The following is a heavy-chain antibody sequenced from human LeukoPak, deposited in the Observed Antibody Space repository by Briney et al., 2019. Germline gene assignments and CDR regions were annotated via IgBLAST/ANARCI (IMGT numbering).Heavy chain of an antibody. J-gene: IGHJ4*02. CDR3: AKRGVVIRVILVGFHKEAQYFDS. V-gene: IGHV3-23*01. CDR2: ISDSGGRT. Sequence: GGSLRLSCAVSGITLSNYGMSWVRQTPGKGLEWVAGISDSGGRTNYADSVKGRFTISRDNPKNTLYLQMNSLRAEDTAVYFCAKRGVVIRVILVGFHKEAQYFDSWGQGALVTVSS. D-gene: IGHD3-22*01. CDR1: GITLSNYG.